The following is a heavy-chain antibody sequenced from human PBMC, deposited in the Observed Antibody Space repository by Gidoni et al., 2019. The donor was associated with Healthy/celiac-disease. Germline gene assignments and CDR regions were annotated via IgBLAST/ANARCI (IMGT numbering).Heavy chain of an antibody. D-gene: IGHD4-17*01. J-gene: IGHJ4*02. V-gene: IGHV3-33*01. Sequence: QVQLVESGGGVVQPGRSLRLSCAASGFTFSSYGMHWVRQAPGKGLEWVAVIWYDGSNKYYADSVKGRFTISRDNSKNTLYLQMNSLRAEDTAVYYCARDRNDYGDYDFLDYWGQGTLVTVSS. CDR2: IWYDGSNK. CDR1: GFTFSSYG. CDR3: ARDRNDYGDYDFLDY.